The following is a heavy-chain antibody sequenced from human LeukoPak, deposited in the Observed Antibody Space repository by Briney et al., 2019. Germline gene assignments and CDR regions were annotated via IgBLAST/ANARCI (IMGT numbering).Heavy chain of an antibody. CDR3: TRDGCSGWCHDY. J-gene: IGHJ4*02. D-gene: IGHD6-19*01. CDR1: GFTFGSYW. V-gene: IGHV3-7*01. Sequence: GGSLRLSCVASGFTFGSYWMSWVGQAPGKGLEWVANIKQDGSEKYYVDSVKGRFTISRDNAKNSLFLQMNSLRADDTAVYYCTRDGCSGWCHDYWGQGTLVTVSS. CDR2: IKQDGSEK.